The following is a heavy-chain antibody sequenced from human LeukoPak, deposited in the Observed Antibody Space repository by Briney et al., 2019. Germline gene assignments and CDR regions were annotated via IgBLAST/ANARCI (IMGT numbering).Heavy chain of an antibody. J-gene: IGHJ6*03. V-gene: IGHV4-39*01. D-gene: IGHD3-3*01. Sequence: PSETLSLTCTVSGGSISSSSYYWGWIRQPPGKGLEWIGSIYYSGSTYYNPSLKSRVTISVDTSKNQFSLKLSSVTAADTAVYYCARGTTHYDFWSGYTYYYYYYMDVWGKGTTVTVSS. CDR1: GGSISSSSYY. CDR3: ARGTTHYDFWSGYTYYYYYYMDV. CDR2: IYYSGST.